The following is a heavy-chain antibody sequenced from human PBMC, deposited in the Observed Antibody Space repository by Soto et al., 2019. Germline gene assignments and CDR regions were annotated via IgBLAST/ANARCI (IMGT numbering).Heavy chain of an antibody. CDR2: IMPIFRTP. V-gene: IGHV1-69*13. CDR1: GGTFSTSA. CDR3: ARDKDRQQLGGNYSYMLDV. Sequence: QVQLEQSGAEVKKPGSSVKVSCKASGGTFSTSAISWVRQAPGQGLEWMGGIMPIFRTPDYAQKFQGRVTITADESTSTAYMELSGLRSDATAVYYCARDKDRQQLGGNYSYMLDVWGQGPTVTVSS. J-gene: IGHJ6*02. D-gene: IGHD1-7*01.